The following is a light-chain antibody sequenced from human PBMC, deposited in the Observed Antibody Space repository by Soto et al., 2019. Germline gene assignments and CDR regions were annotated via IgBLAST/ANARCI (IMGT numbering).Light chain of an antibody. CDR2: GAS. CDR1: QSVSNN. CDR3: QQYNNWPPYT. V-gene: IGKV3-15*01. J-gene: IGKJ2*01. Sequence: EIVMTQSPATLSVSPGERATLSCRASQSVSNNLAWYQQKPGQAPRRLIYGASTRATGIPARFSGSGSGTEFTLTISSLQSEDFAVYYCQQYNNWPPYTFGHGTKLEIK.